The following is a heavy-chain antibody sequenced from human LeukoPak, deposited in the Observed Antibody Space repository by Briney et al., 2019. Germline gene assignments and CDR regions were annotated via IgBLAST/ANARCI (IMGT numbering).Heavy chain of an antibody. J-gene: IGHJ4*02. CDR3: ASIYDSSGYYLGY. D-gene: IGHD3-22*01. V-gene: IGHV1-18*01. Sequence: GASVKVSCKASGYTFTSYGISWVRQAPGQGLEWMGWISAYNGNTNYAQNLQGRVTMTRNTSISTAYMELSSLRSEDTAVYYCASIYDSSGYYLGYWGQGTLVTVSS. CDR2: ISAYNGNT. CDR1: GYTFTSYG.